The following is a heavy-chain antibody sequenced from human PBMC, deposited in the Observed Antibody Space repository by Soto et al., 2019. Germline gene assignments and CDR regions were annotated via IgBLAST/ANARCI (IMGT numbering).Heavy chain of an antibody. Sequence: QVQLVQSGAEVKKPGSSVKVSCKASGGTFSSYTISWVRQAPGQGLEWMGRIIPILGIANYAQKFQGRVTITADKSTSTAYMELSSLGSEDTAVYYCARDPFSEVTTRADYWGKGTLFTVSS. CDR3: ARDPFSEVTTRADY. CDR2: IIPILGIA. J-gene: IGHJ4*02. CDR1: GGTFSSYT. V-gene: IGHV1-69*08. D-gene: IGHD4-17*01.